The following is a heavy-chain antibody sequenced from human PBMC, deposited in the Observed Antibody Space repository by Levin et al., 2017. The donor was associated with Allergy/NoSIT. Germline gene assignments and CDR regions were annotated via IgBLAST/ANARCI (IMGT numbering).Heavy chain of an antibody. Sequence: QSGGSLRLSCAASGFTFSSYAMTWVRQAPGKGLEWVSSINESGGATYYADSVKVRFTISRDNSKNTLYLQMNGLRAEDTAIYYCAKGTGNGGSCHSPSDYRGQGTLVTVSS. D-gene: IGHD2-15*01. CDR2: INESGGAT. CDR3: AKGTGNGGSCHSPSDY. CDR1: GFTFSSYA. V-gene: IGHV3-23*01. J-gene: IGHJ4*02.